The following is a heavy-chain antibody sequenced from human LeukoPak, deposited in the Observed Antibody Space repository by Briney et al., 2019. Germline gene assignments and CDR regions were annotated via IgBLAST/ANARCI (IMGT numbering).Heavy chain of an antibody. J-gene: IGHJ4*02. Sequence: PSETLSLTCTVSGVSITGSSYYWGWIRQPPGKGLEWIGSMFYSGSTYSNPSLKSRVTISVDTSKNQFSLKLSSVTAADTSVYYCARHYYDSTGYYYFDYWGQGTLVTVSS. CDR3: ARHYYDSTGYYYFDY. V-gene: IGHV4-39*01. CDR1: GVSITGSSYY. CDR2: MFYSGST. D-gene: IGHD3-22*01.